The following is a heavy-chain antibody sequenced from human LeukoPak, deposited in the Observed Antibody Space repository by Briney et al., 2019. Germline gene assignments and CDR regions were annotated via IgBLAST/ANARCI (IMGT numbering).Heavy chain of an antibody. CDR3: ARIPGDYCSSTSCLRNYYMDV. Sequence: SETLSLTCTVSGGSISSGSYYWSWIRQPAGKGLEWIGRIYTSGSTNYNPSLKSRVTISVDTSKNQFSLKLSSVTAADTAVYYCARIPGDYCSSTSCLRNYYMDVWGKGTTVTVSS. D-gene: IGHD2-2*01. V-gene: IGHV4-61*02. CDR2: IYTSGST. CDR1: GGSISSGSYY. J-gene: IGHJ6*03.